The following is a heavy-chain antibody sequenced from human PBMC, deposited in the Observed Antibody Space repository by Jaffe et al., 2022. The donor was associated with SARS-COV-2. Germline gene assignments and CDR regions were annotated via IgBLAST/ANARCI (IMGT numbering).Heavy chain of an antibody. D-gene: IGHD3-16*01. CDR3: SRGGSIGLDY. CDR2: IGTGGGT. V-gene: IGHV3-13*01. Sequence: EVQLVESGGGLAQPGGSLRLSCAASGFTFSSSDFHWVRQPTGKGLEWVSSIGTGGGTYYAGSVKGRFTISRENAKNTLYLQMNSLTAGDTAVYYCSRGGSIGLDYWGQGTLVTVSS. CDR1: GFTFSSSD. J-gene: IGHJ4*02.